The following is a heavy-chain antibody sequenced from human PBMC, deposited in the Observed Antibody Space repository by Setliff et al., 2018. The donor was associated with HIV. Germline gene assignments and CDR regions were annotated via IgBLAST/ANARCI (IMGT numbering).Heavy chain of an antibody. J-gene: IGHJ3*02. CDR1: GYTLTELS. CDR2: FDPEDGET. D-gene: IGHD3-16*01. CDR3: ATDRPTYYDYVWGSPNGRKAFDI. V-gene: IGHV1-24*01. Sequence: GASVKVSCKVSGYTLTELSMHWVRQAPGKGLEWMGSFDPEDGETTYAQKFQGRVTMTGDTSTDTAYMELSSLRSEDTAVYYCATDRPTYYDYVWGSPNGRKAFDIWGQGTMVTVS.